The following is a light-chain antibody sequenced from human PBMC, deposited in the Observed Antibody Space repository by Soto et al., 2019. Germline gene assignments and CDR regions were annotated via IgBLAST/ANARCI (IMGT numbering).Light chain of an antibody. CDR3: QKYNSAPLT. Sequence: DIQMTQSPSSLSASVGDRVTITCRASQAISSYLAWYQQKPGKVPELLIYSASTLQSGVPSRFSGSGSGTDCTLTISRLQPEDVATYSCQKYNSAPLTFGGGTKVEIK. CDR1: QAISSY. J-gene: IGKJ4*01. V-gene: IGKV1-27*01. CDR2: SAS.